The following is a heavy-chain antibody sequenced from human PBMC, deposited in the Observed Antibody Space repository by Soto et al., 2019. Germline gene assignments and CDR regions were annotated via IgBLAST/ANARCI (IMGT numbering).Heavy chain of an antibody. J-gene: IGHJ6*03. V-gene: IGHV4-34*01. Sequence: SETLSLTCAVYGGSVSGYYWSWIRQPPGKGLEWIGEINLCGSTNYNPSLKSRVSISVDTSKNQFSLKLSSVTAADTAVYYCATTVTTTYNYYYMDVWGKGTTVTVSS. D-gene: IGHD4-17*01. CDR3: ATTVTTTYNYYYMDV. CDR2: INLCGST. CDR1: GGSVSGYY.